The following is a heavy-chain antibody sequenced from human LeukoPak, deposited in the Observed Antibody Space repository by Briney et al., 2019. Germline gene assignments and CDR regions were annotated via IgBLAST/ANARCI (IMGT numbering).Heavy chain of an antibody. CDR1: GFTASSNY. Sequence: GGSLRLSCAASGFTASSNYMSWVRQAPGKGLEWVSVIYSGGSTYYADSVKGRFTISRDNSKNTLYLQMNSLRAEDTAVYYCARGVATLDYWGQGTLVTVSS. CDR3: ARGVATLDY. CDR2: IYSGGST. J-gene: IGHJ4*02. V-gene: IGHV3-66*01. D-gene: IGHD5-12*01.